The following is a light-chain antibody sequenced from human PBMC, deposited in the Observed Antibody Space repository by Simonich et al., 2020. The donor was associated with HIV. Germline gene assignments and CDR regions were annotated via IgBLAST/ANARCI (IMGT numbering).Light chain of an antibody. CDR2: TAS. V-gene: IGKV1-39*01. CDR3: QQYNSYWT. Sequence: DIQMTQSPSSLSASIRDRVTITCRASQSISSYLNWYQQKPGKAPKLLIYTASSLQSGVPSRFSGSGSGTDFTLTISSLQPDDFATYYCQQYNSYWTFGQGTKVEIK. CDR1: QSISSY. J-gene: IGKJ1*01.